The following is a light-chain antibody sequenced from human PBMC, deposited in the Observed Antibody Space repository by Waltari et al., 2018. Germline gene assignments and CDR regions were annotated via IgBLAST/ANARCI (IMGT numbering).Light chain of an antibody. CDR1: TSDVGSYNY. CDR3: SSYGGSNNLI. V-gene: IGLV2-8*01. CDR2: EVN. J-gene: IGLJ2*01. Sequence: QSALTQPPSASGSPGQSVTISSTGTTSDVGSYNYVSWYQQNPGKAPKLMSYEVNKRPSGVPDRFSGSKSGNTASLTVSGLQAEDEADYYCSSYGGSNNLIFGGGTKVTVL.